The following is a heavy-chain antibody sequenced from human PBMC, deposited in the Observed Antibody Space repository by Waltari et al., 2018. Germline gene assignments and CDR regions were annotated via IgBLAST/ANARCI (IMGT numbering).Heavy chain of an antibody. Sequence: QVQLQESGPGLVKPSETLSLTCTVSGCSISSFYWSWIRQPPGKGLEWIGYIYFSGSAYYNPSLNSRVTMSVDTSKNQFSLTLSSVTAADTAVYYCARGVGVIVMPYFDSWGQGALVTVSS. D-gene: IGHD3-3*01. CDR3: ARGVGVIVMPYFDS. CDR2: IYFSGSA. V-gene: IGHV4-59*01. J-gene: IGHJ4*02. CDR1: GCSISSFY.